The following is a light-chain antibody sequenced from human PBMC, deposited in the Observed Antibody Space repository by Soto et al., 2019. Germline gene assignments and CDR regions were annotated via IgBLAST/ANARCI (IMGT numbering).Light chain of an antibody. CDR3: QQTYTIPFA. CDR1: QTIDNY. V-gene: IGKV1-39*01. CDR2: GAS. J-gene: IGKJ2*01. Sequence: DMQMTQSPSSLSASVGDRVTITCRPSQTIDNYLNWYQHKPGKAPKLLIYGASTLQSGVSSRFTGSASGTDFTLTIENLQAADFATYYCQQTYTIPFAFGQGTKLEI.